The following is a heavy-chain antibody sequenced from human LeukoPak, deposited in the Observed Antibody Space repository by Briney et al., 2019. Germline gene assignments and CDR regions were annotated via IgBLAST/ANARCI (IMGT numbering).Heavy chain of an antibody. Sequence: GGSLRLSCEASGFRFSDSWMTWVRQAPGKGLESLANIKEVGRDKYYVDSVKGRFTLSKDNAKNSVYLQMNSLGAEDTAVYYCARGWGEKGYCRGGTCNNPQFDYWGQGILVTVSS. D-gene: IGHD2-15*01. V-gene: IGHV3-7*01. CDR1: GFRFSDSW. J-gene: IGHJ4*02. CDR2: IKEVGRDK. CDR3: ARGWGEKGYCRGGTCNNPQFDY.